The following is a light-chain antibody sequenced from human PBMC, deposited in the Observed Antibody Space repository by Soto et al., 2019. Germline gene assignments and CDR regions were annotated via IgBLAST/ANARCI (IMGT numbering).Light chain of an antibody. Sequence: DIQMTQSPSSLSASVGDRVTITCQASQNINNYLNWYQQKPGRAPKLLIYDASNLEAGVPSRFRGSGSGTDFTSTISRLQPEDIATYYCQQYENLTTFGQGTRLEIK. CDR2: DAS. V-gene: IGKV1-33*01. CDR3: QQYENLTT. J-gene: IGKJ5*01. CDR1: QNINNY.